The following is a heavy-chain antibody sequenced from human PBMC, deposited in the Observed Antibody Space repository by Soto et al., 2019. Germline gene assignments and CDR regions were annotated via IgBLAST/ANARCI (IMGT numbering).Heavy chain of an antibody. CDR2: IKSKTDGGTT. Sequence: GGSLRLSCAASGFTFSNAWMSWVRQAPGKGLEWVGRIKSKTDGGTTDYAAPVKGRFTISRDDSKNTLYLQMNSLKTEDTAVYYCTTDPITMVRGVPWDAFDIWGQGTMVTVSS. V-gene: IGHV3-15*01. D-gene: IGHD3-10*01. J-gene: IGHJ3*02. CDR3: TTDPITMVRGVPWDAFDI. CDR1: GFTFSNAW.